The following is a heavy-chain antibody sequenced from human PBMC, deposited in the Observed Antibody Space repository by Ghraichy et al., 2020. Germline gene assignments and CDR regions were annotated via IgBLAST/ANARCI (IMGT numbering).Heavy chain of an antibody. Sequence: SQTLSITCTVSGASISSHYWTWIRQPPGKGLEWIGYIYYTGITNYNPSFKSRVTISVDTSKNQFSLKLSSVTAADTAVYYCARATAPGDYYYINVWGKGTTVTVSS. CDR1: GASISSHY. V-gene: IGHV4-59*11. CDR3: ARATAPGDYYYINV. D-gene: IGHD5-18*01. CDR2: IYYTGIT. J-gene: IGHJ6*03.